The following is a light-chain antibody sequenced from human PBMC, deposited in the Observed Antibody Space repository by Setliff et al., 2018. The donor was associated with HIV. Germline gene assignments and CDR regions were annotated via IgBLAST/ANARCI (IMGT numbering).Light chain of an antibody. J-gene: IGLJ1*01. CDR3: QTCDSRLSGCV. CDR2: DDR. V-gene: IGLV1-40*01. Sequence: QSVLTQPPSVSGAPGKTITISCHGSNSDIGAGFGVHWYQQLPGTAPKAVIYDDRRRPPGATDRFSASRSGASASLAITGLQAEDEADYYCQTCDSRLSGCVFGNGTKVTV. CDR1: NSDIGAGFG.